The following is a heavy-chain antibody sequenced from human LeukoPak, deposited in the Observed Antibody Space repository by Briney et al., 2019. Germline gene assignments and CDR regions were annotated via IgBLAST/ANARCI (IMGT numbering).Heavy chain of an antibody. Sequence: SETLSLTCAVYGGSFSGYYWSWIRQPPGKGLEWIGEINHSGSTNYNPSLKSRVTISVDTSKNQFSLKLSSVTAADTAVYYCARRRLSGYSSSWLFDYWGQGTLVTVSS. CDR1: GGSFSGYY. D-gene: IGHD6-13*01. V-gene: IGHV4-34*01. J-gene: IGHJ4*02. CDR3: ARRRLSGYSSSWLFDY. CDR2: INHSGST.